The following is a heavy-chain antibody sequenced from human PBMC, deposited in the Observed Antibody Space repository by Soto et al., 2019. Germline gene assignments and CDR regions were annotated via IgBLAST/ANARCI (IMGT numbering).Heavy chain of an antibody. J-gene: IGHJ5*02. CDR2: ISSSSSTI. CDR3: ARDVWGCSSTSCYTGWFDP. V-gene: IGHV3-48*02. Sequence: EVQLVESGGGLVQPGGSLRLSCAASGFTFSSYSMNWDRQAPGKGLEWVSYISSSSSTIYYADSVKGRFTISRDNAKNSLYLQMNSLRDEDTAVYYCARDVWGCSSTSCYTGWFDPWGQGTLVTVSS. CDR1: GFTFSSYS. D-gene: IGHD2-2*02.